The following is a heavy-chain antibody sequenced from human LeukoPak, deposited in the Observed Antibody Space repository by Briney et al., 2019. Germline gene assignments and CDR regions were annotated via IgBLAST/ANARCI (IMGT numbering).Heavy chain of an antibody. Sequence: ASVKVSCKASGYTFTSHYMHWVRQAPGQGLEWMGIINPSGGSTSYAQKFQGRVTMTRDTSTSTVYMELSSLRSEDTAVYYCARGCYESRWLQIFDYWGQGTLVTVSS. CDR1: GYTFTSHY. D-gene: IGHD5-12*01. V-gene: IGHV1-46*01. CDR2: INPSGGST. CDR3: ARGCYESRWLQIFDY. J-gene: IGHJ4*02.